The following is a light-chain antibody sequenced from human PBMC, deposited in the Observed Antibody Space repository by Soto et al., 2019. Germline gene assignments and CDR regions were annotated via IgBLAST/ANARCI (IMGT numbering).Light chain of an antibody. CDR2: AAS. J-gene: IGKJ3*01. CDR3: QQSYGSLFT. CDR1: QTIIRY. V-gene: IGKV1-39*01. Sequence: DIPMTQSPSSLSSSVGDRVTITCRASQTIIRYLNWYQQKPGRAPNLLIYAASSLQSGVPSRFSGSGSGTEFTLTISSLQPEDFATYYCQQSYGSLFTFGPGTKVEIK.